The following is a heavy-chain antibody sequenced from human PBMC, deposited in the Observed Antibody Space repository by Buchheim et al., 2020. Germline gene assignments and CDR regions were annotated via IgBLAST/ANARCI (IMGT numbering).Heavy chain of an antibody. CDR2: IWKDGSDK. J-gene: IGHJ4*02. Sequence: QVQLVESGGCVVQPGGSRRLSCAASGFTFSSYGMHWVRQAPGKGLEWLAVIWKDGSDKYYADSVKGRFTISRDNSKNTLYLQMNSLTAEETAVYYCARERAGFDYWGQGTL. V-gene: IGHV3-33*01. CDR1: GFTFSSYG. CDR3: ARERAGFDY.